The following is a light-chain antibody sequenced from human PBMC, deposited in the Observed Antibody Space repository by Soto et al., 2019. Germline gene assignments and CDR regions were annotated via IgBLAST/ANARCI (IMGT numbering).Light chain of an antibody. Sequence: QYVLTQPPSVSGSPGQSVTISCTGTSSDVGSYNRVSWYQQPPGTAPKLMIYEVSNRPSGVPDRFSGSKSGNTASLTISGLQAEDEADYYCSLYTSSSTYVFGTGTKLTVL. CDR1: SSDVGSYNR. CDR3: SLYTSSSTYV. CDR2: EVS. V-gene: IGLV2-18*01. J-gene: IGLJ1*01.